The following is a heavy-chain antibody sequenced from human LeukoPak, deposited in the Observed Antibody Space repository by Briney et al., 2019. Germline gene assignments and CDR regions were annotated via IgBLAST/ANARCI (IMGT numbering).Heavy chain of an antibody. CDR2: ISTSSIYK. V-gene: IGHV3-21*01. D-gene: IGHD3-10*01. J-gene: IGHJ3*02. CDR3: ARAPVIFGSGTQDAFDI. Sequence: TGGSLRLSCAASGFTFSSYAMSWVCQAPGKGLEWVASISTSSIYKYYGDPVKGRFTISRDNSRNSVYLQMDSLRAEDTAVYYCARAPVIFGSGTQDAFDIWGQGTMVTVSS. CDR1: GFTFSSYA.